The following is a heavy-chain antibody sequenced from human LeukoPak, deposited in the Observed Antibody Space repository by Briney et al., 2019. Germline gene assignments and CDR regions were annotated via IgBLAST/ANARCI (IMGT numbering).Heavy chain of an antibody. CDR1: GFTFSSAM. J-gene: IGHJ6*02. D-gene: IGHD1-14*01. CDR2: INQDGSEK. V-gene: IGHV3-7*05. Sequence: PGGSLRDSSADSGFTFSSAMMSCVRQAPGKGLQWVANINQDGSEKYYVDSVKGRFTISRDNAKNSVYVQMNSLRAEDTAVYYCARDRADLGFTTTGRVEVEGQGKAITVSS. CDR3: ARDRADLGFTTTGRVEV.